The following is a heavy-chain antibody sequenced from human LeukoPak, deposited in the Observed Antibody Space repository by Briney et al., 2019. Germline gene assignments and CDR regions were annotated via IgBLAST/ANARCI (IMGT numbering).Heavy chain of an antibody. J-gene: IGHJ5*02. CDR3: ARRGYDFWSGYFRP. D-gene: IGHD3-3*01. Sequence: SETLSLTCAVYGGSFSGYYWTWIRQPPGKGLGWIGEMNHSGTTNCNPSLKSRVTISVGTSKNQFSLKLNSVTAADTAVYYCARRGYDFWSGYFRPWGQGVLVTVSS. CDR1: GGSFSGYY. V-gene: IGHV4-34*01. CDR2: MNHSGTT.